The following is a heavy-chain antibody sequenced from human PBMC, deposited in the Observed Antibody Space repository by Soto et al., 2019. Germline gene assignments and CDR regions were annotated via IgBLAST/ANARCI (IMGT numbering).Heavy chain of an antibody. J-gene: IGHJ4*02. Sequence: SETLSLTCIVSGESISSSSYYWGWIRQPPGKGLEWIGSIYHSGRTYYNPSLKSRVSISIDTSKNQSSLKLSSVTAADTALYYCARQRTTVVTQAYFDYWGQGALVTVS. CDR1: GESISSSSYY. CDR3: ARQRTTVVTQAYFDY. V-gene: IGHV4-39*01. CDR2: IYHSGRT. D-gene: IGHD2-21*02.